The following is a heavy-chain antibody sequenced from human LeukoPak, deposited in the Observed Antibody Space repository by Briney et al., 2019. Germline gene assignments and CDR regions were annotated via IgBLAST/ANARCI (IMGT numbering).Heavy chain of an antibody. CDR3: ARGDVVATTCFDD. V-gene: IGHV1-2*02. Sequence: GASVKFSCSASGYTFTGYYMHWVRQAPGQGLEWMGWINPNSGGTNYAQKFQGRVTMTRDTSISKAYMELSRLRSDDTAVYYCARGDVVATTCFDDWGQGTLVTVSS. CDR2: INPNSGGT. CDR1: GYTFTGYY. D-gene: IGHD5-12*01. J-gene: IGHJ4*02.